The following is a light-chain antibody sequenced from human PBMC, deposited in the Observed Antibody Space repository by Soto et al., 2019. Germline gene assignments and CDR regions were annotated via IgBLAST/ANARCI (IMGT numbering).Light chain of an antibody. J-gene: IGKJ2*01. CDR1: EFLSSSY. CDR2: AAS. Sequence: EIVLTQSPGTLSLSPGERATLSCRASEFLSSSYLVWYQQKSGQAPRLLIYAASRRATGIPDRFSGSGSATEYTLTINTLEPEDFAVYYCQQQGTFGQGTKLEIK. V-gene: IGKV3-20*01. CDR3: QQQGT.